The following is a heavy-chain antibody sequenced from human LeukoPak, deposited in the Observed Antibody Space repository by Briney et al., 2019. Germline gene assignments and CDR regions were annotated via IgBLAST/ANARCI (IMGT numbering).Heavy chain of an antibody. D-gene: IGHD2-2*01. CDR2: FNPNSGGT. Sequence: ASVKVSCKASGYTFTGYYMHWVRQAPGQGLEWMGWFNPNSGGTNYAQKFQGRVTMTRDTSISTAYMELSRLRSDDTAVYYCARVRRYCSSTSCTGYNWFDPWGQGTLVTVSS. CDR1: GYTFTGYY. J-gene: IGHJ5*02. V-gene: IGHV1-2*02. CDR3: ARVRRYCSSTSCTGYNWFDP.